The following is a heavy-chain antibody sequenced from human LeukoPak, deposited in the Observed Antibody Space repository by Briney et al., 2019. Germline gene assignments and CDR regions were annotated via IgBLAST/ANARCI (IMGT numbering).Heavy chain of an antibody. CDR1: GGSFSGYY. J-gene: IGHJ5*02. CDR2: INHSGST. D-gene: IGHD6-13*01. CDR3: ARGIYIAAAGTMEWFDP. V-gene: IGHV4-34*01. Sequence: PSETLSLTCAVYGGSFSGYYWSWIRQPPGKGLEWIGEINHSGSTNYNPSLKSRVTISVDTSKNQFSLKLSSVTAADTAVYYCARGIYIAAAGTMEWFDPWGQGTLVTVSS.